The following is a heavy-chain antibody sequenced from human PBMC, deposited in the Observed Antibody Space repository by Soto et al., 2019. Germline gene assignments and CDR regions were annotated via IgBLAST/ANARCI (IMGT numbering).Heavy chain of an antibody. D-gene: IGHD6-6*01. CDR2: ISSSSSYI. J-gene: IGHJ4*02. CDR1: GFTFSSYS. Sequence: GGSLRLSCAASGFTFSSYSMNWVRQAPGKGLEWVSSISSSSSYIYYADSVKGRFTISRDKAKNSLYLQMNSLRAEDTAVYYCARDIQEYSSPPDYWGQGTLVTVSS. V-gene: IGHV3-21*01. CDR3: ARDIQEYSSPPDY.